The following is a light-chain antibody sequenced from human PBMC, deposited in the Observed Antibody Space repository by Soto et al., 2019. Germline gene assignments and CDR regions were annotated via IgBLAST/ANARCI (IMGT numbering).Light chain of an antibody. CDR2: DAS. CDR3: QQRTNWPLWT. Sequence: EIVLTQSPATLSLSPGERATLSCRASQSVSRNLAWHQQRPGQAPRLLMYDASTRATGIPARFSGSGSGTDFTLTISSLEPEDFAVYYCQQRTNWPLWTFGQGTKVEI. J-gene: IGKJ1*01. V-gene: IGKV3-11*01. CDR1: QSVSRN.